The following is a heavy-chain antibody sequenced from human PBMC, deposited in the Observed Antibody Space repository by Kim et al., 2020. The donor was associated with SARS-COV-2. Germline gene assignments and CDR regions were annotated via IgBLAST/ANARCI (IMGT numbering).Heavy chain of an antibody. CDR2: ISSSGNTI. CDR1: GFTFSGYS. D-gene: IGHD3-10*01. J-gene: IGHJ4*02. V-gene: IGHV3-48*02. CDR3: ARPGYGSGSYGY. Sequence: GGSLRLSCAASGFTFSGYSMNWVRQAPGKGLEWVSYISSSGNTIYYADSVKGRFTISRDNAKNSLYLQMNSLRDEDTAIYYCARPGYGSGSYGYWGQGTLVTVSS.